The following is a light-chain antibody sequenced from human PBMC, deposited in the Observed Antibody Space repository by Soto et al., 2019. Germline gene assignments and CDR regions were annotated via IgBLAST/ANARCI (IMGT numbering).Light chain of an antibody. CDR1: SSDVGGYNY. V-gene: IGLV2-14*01. J-gene: IGLJ2*01. CDR2: DVS. CDR3: SSYTSSSTLV. Sequence: QSALTQPASVSGSPGQSITISCTGTSSDVGGYNYVSWYQQHPGKAPKLMIYDVSNRPSGVSNRFSGSKSGNTASLTISGXXXXXXXDYYCSSYTSSSTLVFGGGTKL.